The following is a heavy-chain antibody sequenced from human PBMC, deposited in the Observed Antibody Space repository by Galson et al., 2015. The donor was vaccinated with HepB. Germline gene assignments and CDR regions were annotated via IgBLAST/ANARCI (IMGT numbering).Heavy chain of an antibody. V-gene: IGHV3-33*01. D-gene: IGHD5-18*01. CDR2: IWHDGSNQ. J-gene: IGHJ5*02. Sequence: SLRLSCAASGFIFSRHGIHWVRQAPGKGLECVAMIWHDGSNQLYADSVKGRFTISRDNSKNTLYLQMNSLRAEDTAVYYCVRESLIAMVTLDLWGRGTLVTVSS. CDR3: VRESLIAMVTLDL. CDR1: GFIFSRHG.